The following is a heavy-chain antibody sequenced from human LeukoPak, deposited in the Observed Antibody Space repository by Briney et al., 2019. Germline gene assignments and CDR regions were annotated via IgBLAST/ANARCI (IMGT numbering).Heavy chain of an antibody. V-gene: IGHV1-46*01. CDR3: ARDRTDYYDSSGYHDY. CDR1: GYTFTSYC. D-gene: IGHD3-22*01. CDR2: INPSGGST. Sequence: GASVKVSCKASGYTFTSYCMHWVRQAPGQGLEWMGIINPSGGSTSYAQKFQGRVTMTRDTSTSTVYMELSSLRSEDTAVYYCARDRTDYYDSSGYHDYWGQGTLVTVSS. J-gene: IGHJ4*02.